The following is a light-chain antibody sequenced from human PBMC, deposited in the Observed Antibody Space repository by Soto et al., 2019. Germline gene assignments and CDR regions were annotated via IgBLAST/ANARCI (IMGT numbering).Light chain of an antibody. V-gene: IGLV2-14*03. J-gene: IGLJ1*01. Sequence: QSALTQPASVSGSPGQSITISCTGTSSDVGGYNYVSWYQQHPGKAPKLMIYEVSNRPSGVSHRFSGSKSGNTASLTISGLQAEEEDDYYSSSYASSSTSFRTGTTVTVL. CDR2: EVS. CDR3: SSYASSSTS. CDR1: SSDVGGYNY.